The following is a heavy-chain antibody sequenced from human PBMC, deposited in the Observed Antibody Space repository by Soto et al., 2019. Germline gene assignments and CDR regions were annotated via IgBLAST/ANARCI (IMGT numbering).Heavy chain of an antibody. CDR1: GFTFRDYD. CDR2: LGAADDP. D-gene: IGHD1-26*01. CDR3: ARAYLGRLPRRADYYYAMDV. V-gene: IGHV3-13*05. J-gene: IGHJ6*02. Sequence: EVKLVESGGGSVQPGASLRLSCAASGFTFRDYDMHWVRQPTGKGLEWVSGLGAADDPYYIASVKGRFSVSRDNAQNSLYLQMNNLRVEDTAVYFCARAYLGRLPRRADYYYAMDVWGRGTTVTVSS.